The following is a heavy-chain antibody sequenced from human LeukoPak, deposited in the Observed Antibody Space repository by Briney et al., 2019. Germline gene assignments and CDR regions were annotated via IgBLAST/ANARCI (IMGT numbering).Heavy chain of an antibody. V-gene: IGHV4-34*01. CDR2: INHSGST. D-gene: IGHD6-19*01. CDR1: GGSFSGYY. CDR3: ARFLAVAGDGFDY. J-gene: IGHJ4*02. Sequence: SETLSLTCAVYGGSFSGYYWSWIRQPPGKGLEWIGEINHSGSTNYNPSLKSRVTISVDTSKNQFSLKLSSVTAADTAVYYCARFLAVAGDGFDYWGQGTLVTVSS.